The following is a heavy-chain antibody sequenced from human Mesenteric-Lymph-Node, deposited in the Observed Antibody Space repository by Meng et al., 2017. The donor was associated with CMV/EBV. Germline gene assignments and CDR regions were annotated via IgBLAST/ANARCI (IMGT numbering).Heavy chain of an antibody. V-gene: IGHV3-11*04. J-gene: IGHJ6*02. Sequence: GESLKISCAASGFTFSDYYMSWIRQAPGKGLEWVSYISSSGSTIYYADSVKGRFTISRDNAKNSLYLQMNSLRAEDTAVYYCARFDYYGMDVWGQGTTVTVSS. CDR2: ISSSGSTI. CDR3: ARFDYYGMDV. CDR1: GFTFSDYY.